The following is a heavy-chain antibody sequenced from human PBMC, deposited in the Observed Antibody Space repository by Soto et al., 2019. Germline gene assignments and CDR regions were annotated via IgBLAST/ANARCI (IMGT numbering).Heavy chain of an antibody. V-gene: IGHV1-18*01. Sequence: ASVKVSCKASGYTFTSYGISWVRQAPGQGLEWMGWISAYNGNTNYAQKLQGRVTMTTDTSTSTAYMELRSLRSDDTAVYYCARGPLWFGELENWFDPWGQGTLVTVSS. D-gene: IGHD3-10*01. CDR3: ARGPLWFGELENWFDP. CDR1: GYTFTSYG. J-gene: IGHJ5*02. CDR2: ISAYNGNT.